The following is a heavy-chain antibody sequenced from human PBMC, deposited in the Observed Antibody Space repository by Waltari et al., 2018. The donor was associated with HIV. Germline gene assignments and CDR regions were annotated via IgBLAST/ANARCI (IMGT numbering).Heavy chain of an antibody. D-gene: IGHD1-26*01. Sequence: HLQQCAAGFVKSSEQLHVSSALYLGSRRGCSWAWVLLPPGKGLEWIGEVSHSGDSKYHPSLKTRVTISVDTSKNQFSLRMRLLTAADTGVYFCARYSGSLTKDWFDPWGQGTLVTV. CDR3: ARYSGSLTKDWFDP. CDR1: LGSRRGCS. J-gene: IGHJ5*02. V-gene: IGHV4-34*02. CDR2: VSHSGDS.